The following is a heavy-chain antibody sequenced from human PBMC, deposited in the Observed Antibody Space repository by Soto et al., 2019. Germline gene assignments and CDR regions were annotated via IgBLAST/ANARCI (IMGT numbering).Heavy chain of an antibody. J-gene: IGHJ4*02. Sequence: GGSLRLSCAASGFTFSSYGMHWVRQAPGKGLEWVAVISYDGSNKYHADSVKGRFTISRGNSKNTLFLQMNSLRAEDTAVYYCASLFQLSFDCWGQGSLVTVSS. CDR2: ISYDGSNK. D-gene: IGHD2-2*01. CDR3: ASLFQLSFDC. V-gene: IGHV3-30*03. CDR1: GFTFSSYG.